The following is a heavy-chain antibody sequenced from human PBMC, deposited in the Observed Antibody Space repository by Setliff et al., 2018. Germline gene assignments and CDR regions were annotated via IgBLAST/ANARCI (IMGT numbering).Heavy chain of an antibody. J-gene: IGHJ4*02. CDR1: GGSFSGYY. D-gene: IGHD3-3*01. V-gene: IGHV4-34*01. CDR3: ARRYNFWSGYFDY. CDR2: INHSGST. Sequence: SETLSLTCAVYGGSFSGYYWCWIRQPPGKGLEWIGEINHSGSTNYNPSLKSRVTISVDTSKNQFSLKLSSVTAADTAVYYCARRYNFWSGYFDYWGQGTLVTVSS.